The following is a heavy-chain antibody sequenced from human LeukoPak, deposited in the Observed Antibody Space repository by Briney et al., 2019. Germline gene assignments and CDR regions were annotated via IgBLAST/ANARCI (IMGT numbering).Heavy chain of an antibody. D-gene: IGHD3-22*01. J-gene: IGHJ3*02. V-gene: IGHV3-7*01. CDR3: ARGGKLGYYDSSGYYYVPLGAFDI. CDR2: IKQDGSEK. CDR1: GFTFSSYW. Sequence: GGSLRLSCAASGFTFSSYWMSWVRQAPGKGLEWVANIKQDGSEKYYVDSVKGRFTISRDNAKNSLYLQMNSLRAEDTAVYYCARGGKLGYYDSSGYYYVPLGAFDIWGQGTMVTVSS.